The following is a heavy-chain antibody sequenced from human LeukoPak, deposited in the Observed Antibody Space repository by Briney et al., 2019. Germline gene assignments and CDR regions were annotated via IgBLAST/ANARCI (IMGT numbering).Heavy chain of an antibody. V-gene: IGHV3-48*03. CDR1: GFTFSNYE. J-gene: IGHJ4*02. CDR3: ARDLQYLLLMGEIDY. CDR2: ISNSGNTK. Sequence: QAGGSLRLSCAASGFTFSNYEMNWIRQAPGKGLEWISYISNSGNTKYYADSVKGRFTISRDNSKNTLYLQMNSLRAEDTAVYYCARDLQYLLLMGEIDYWGQGTLVTVSS. D-gene: IGHD2-2*01.